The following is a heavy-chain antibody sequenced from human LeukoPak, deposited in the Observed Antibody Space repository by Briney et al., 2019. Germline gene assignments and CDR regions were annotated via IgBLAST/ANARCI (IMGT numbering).Heavy chain of an antibody. CDR1: GFTFSDYY. D-gene: IGHD3-10*01. Sequence: TGGSLRLSCAAFGFTFSDYYMSWIRQAPGKGLEWLSGISGSGASSFTADSVKGRFTISRDNSKSTLFLQMNSLRVDDTAVYYCAKWDDNRLLSFGEFLSHWGQGTQVAVSS. J-gene: IGHJ4*02. CDR3: AKWDDNRLLSFGEFLSH. CDR2: ISGSGASS. V-gene: IGHV3-23*01.